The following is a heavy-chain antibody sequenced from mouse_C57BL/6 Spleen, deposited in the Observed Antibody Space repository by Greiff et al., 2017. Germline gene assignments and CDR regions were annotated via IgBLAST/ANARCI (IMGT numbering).Heavy chain of an antibody. V-gene: IGHV5-16*01. Sequence: EVKLVESEGGLVQPGSSMKLSCTASGFTFSDYYMAWVRQVPDKGLEWVANINYYGSSTYYLDSLKSRFIISRDNAKNILYLQMSSLKSEDTATYYCARVAYYSNYIYAMDYWGQGTSVTVSS. J-gene: IGHJ4*01. CDR1: GFTFSDYY. CDR3: ARVAYYSNYIYAMDY. D-gene: IGHD2-5*01. CDR2: INYYGSST.